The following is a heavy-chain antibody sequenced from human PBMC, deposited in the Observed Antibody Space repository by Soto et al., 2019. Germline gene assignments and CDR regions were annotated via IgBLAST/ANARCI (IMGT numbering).Heavy chain of an antibody. J-gene: IGHJ5*02. V-gene: IGHV3-21*01. CDR3: ARTIFGVEVGWFDP. Sequence: EVQLVESGGGLVQPGGSLRLSCAASGFTFSSYSMHWVRQAPGKGLEWVSCISSRSDYINYADSVKGRFTISRDNAKNSLYLQMNSLRAEDTAVYYCARTIFGVEVGWFDPWGQGTLVTVSS. CDR1: GFTFSSYS. CDR2: ISSRSDYI. D-gene: IGHD3-3*01.